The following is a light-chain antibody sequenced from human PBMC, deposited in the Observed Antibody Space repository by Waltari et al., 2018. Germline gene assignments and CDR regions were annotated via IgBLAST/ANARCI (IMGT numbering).Light chain of an antibody. CDR3: QHYLNIPVA. CDR1: QSIRSQ. Sequence: EIVLTQFPGTLSLSPGERVILSCRASQSIRSQLAWYQQKPGQAPRLLIYGTSNRATGIPDRFSGSVSGTDFSLTISRLDPEDCAVYYCQHYLNIPVAFGPGTKVEIK. J-gene: IGKJ3*01. V-gene: IGKV3-20*01. CDR2: GTS.